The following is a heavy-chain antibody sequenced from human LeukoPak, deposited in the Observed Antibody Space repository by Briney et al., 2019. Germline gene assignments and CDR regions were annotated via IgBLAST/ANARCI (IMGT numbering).Heavy chain of an antibody. J-gene: IGHJ4*02. D-gene: IGHD1-26*01. CDR1: GGSISSGGYY. CDR3: ARTIVGANYYFDY. V-gene: IGHV4-31*03. CDR2: IYYSGST. Sequence: KSSETLSLTCTVSGGSISSGGYYWSWIRQHPGKGLEWIGYIYYSGSTYYNPSLKSRVTISVDTSKNQFSLKLSSVTAADTAVYYCARTIVGANYYFDYWGQGTLVTVSS.